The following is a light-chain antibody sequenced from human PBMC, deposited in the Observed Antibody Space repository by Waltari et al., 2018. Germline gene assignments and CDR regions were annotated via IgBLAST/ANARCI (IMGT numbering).Light chain of an antibody. CDR2: GTS. V-gene: IGKV3D-15*01. CDR3: QQYTYWPWT. J-gene: IGKJ1*01. Sequence: EIVLTQSPAPMFLSTGESATLFCRARQSVSSTFAWFQQKPGQPPRLLIYGTSTRATGIPARFSGSGSGTEFSLTISSLQPEDFATYYCQQYTYWPWTFGQGTRVETK. CDR1: QSVSST.